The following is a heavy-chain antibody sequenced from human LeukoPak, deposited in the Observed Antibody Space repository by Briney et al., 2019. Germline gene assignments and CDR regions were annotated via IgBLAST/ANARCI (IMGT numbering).Heavy chain of an antibody. Sequence: ASVKVSCKASGYTFTIYGISWVRQAPGQGLEWMGWISAYNGNTNYAQKPQGRVTMTTDTSTSTAYMELRSLRSDDTAVYYCAISTLFSAAMNFDYWGQGTLVTVSS. CDR3: AISTLFSAAMNFDY. V-gene: IGHV1-18*04. J-gene: IGHJ4*02. CDR2: ISAYNGNT. D-gene: IGHD2-2*01. CDR1: GYTFTIYG.